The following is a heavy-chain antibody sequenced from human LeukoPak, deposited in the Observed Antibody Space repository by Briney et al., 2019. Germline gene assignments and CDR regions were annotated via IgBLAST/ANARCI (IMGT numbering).Heavy chain of an antibody. D-gene: IGHD6-13*01. CDR3: ARVVGIAAAGLLFDY. V-gene: IGHV4-39*07. CDR1: GGSISSSSYY. J-gene: IGHJ4*02. CDR2: IYYSGST. Sequence: SETLSLTCTVSGGSISSSSYYWGWIRQPPGKGLEWIGSIYYSGSTYYNPSLKSRVTISVDTSKNQFSLKLSSVTAADTAVYYYARVVGIAAAGLLFDYWGQGTLVTVSS.